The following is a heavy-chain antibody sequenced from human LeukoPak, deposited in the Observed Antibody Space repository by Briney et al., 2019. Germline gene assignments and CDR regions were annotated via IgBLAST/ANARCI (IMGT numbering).Heavy chain of an antibody. J-gene: IGHJ4*02. D-gene: IGHD5-24*01. V-gene: IGHV3-23*01. CDR1: GFTFSSYA. CDR3: AKGSGDGYNMGNLLDY. CDR2: ISGSGGST. Sequence: GGSLRLSCAASGFTFSSYAMSWVRQAPGKGLEWVSAISGSGGSTYYADSVKGRFTISRDNSKNTLYLQMNSLRAEDTAVYYCAKGSGDGYNMGNLLDYWGQGTLVTVSS.